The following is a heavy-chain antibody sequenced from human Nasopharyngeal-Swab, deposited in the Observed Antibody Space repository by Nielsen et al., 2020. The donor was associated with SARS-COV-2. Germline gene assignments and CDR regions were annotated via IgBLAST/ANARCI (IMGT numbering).Heavy chain of an antibody. CDR1: RFTFSSYA. J-gene: IGHJ4*02. D-gene: IGHD2-2*01. CDR2: ISGSGGST. CDR3: AKRPYRGSNSCYYYFDY. Sequence: GESLKISCAASRFTFSSYAMSWVRQAPGKGLEWVSAISGSGGSTYYADSVKGRFTISRDNSKNTLYLQMNSLRAEDTAVYYCAKRPYRGSNSCYYYFDYWGQGTLVTVSS. V-gene: IGHV3-23*01.